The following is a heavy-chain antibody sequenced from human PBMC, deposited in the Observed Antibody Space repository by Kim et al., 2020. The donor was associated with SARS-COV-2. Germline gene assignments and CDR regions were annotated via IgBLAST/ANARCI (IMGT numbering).Heavy chain of an antibody. D-gene: IGHD6-19*01. CDR2: IYYSGST. CDR3: ARHAGIAVAGRGFDP. J-gene: IGHJ5*02. V-gene: IGHV4-39*01. Sequence: SETLSLTCTVSGGSISSSSYYWGWIRQPPGKGLEWIGSIYYSGSTYYNPSLKSRVTISVDTSKNQFSLKLSSVTAADTAVYYCARHAGIAVAGRGFDPWGQGTLVTVSS. CDR1: GGSISSSSYY.